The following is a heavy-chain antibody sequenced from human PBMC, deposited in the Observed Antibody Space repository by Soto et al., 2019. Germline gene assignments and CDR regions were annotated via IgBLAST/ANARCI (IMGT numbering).Heavy chain of an antibody. V-gene: IGHV4-31*03. J-gene: IGHJ5*02. CDR3: ARQGGWFDP. Sequence: SETLSLTCTVSGGSISSGGYSWTWIRQHPGKGLEWIGYIYYSGSTYYKPSLKSRVTISVDTSKNQFSLKPNSVTAADTAVYYCARQGGWFDPWGQGTLVTVSS. D-gene: IGHD1-26*01. CDR1: GGSISSGGYS. CDR2: IYYSGST.